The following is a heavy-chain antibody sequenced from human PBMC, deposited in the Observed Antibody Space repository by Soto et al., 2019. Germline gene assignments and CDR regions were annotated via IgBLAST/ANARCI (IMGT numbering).Heavy chain of an antibody. V-gene: IGHV3-48*03. CDR2: ISSSGSTI. CDR1: GFTFSSYE. CDR3: ASQGGVYSKKDYYYYGMDV. D-gene: IGHD6-13*01. J-gene: IGHJ6*02. Sequence: LRLSCAASGFTFSSYEMNCVRQAPGKWLEWVSYISSSGSTIYYADSVKGRFTISRDNAKNSLYLQMNSLRAEDTAVYYCASQGGVYSKKDYYYYGMDVWGQGTTVTVSS.